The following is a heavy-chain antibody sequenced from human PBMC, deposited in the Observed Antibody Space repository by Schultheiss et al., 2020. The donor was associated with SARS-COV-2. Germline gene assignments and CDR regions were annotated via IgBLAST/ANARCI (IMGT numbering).Heavy chain of an antibody. V-gene: IGHV1-69*06. CDR2: IIPIFGTA. Sequence: SVKVSCKASGGTFSNYAITWVRQAPGQGLEWMGGIIPIFGTANYAQKFQGRVTITADKSTSTAYMDLSSLRSEDTAVYYCARGDVPAAPHWYYGMDVWGQGTTVTVSS. D-gene: IGHD2-2*01. J-gene: IGHJ6*02. CDR1: GGTFSNYA. CDR3: ARGDVPAAPHWYYGMDV.